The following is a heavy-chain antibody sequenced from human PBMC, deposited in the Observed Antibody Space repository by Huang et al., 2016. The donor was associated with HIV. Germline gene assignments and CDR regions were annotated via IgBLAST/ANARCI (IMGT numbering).Heavy chain of an antibody. J-gene: IGHJ4*02. CDR1: GFPFSSYW. CDR2: KKQDGREK. CDR3: ARDHRPYYYDSSGGGNY. D-gene: IGHD3-22*01. Sequence: EVQLVESGGGLVQPGGSLRLSCAASGFPFSSYWMSWVRQAAGKGVGWGAKKKQDGREKDYGESIKGRFTISRDNAKNSLYLKMNSLRAEDTAVYYCARDHRPYYYDSSGGGNYWGQGTLVTVSS. V-gene: IGHV3-7*01.